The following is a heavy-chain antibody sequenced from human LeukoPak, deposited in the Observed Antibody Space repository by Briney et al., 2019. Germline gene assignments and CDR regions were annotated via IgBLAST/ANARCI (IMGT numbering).Heavy chain of an antibody. CDR1: GFTFSNSA. CDR3: AEAAGGSSDY. V-gene: IGHV3-23*01. CDR2: ISGSGAGT. Sequence: GGSLRLSCAAPGFTFSNSAMNSVRQALGKGLEWVSTISGSGAGTYYADPVKGRFTISRDNSKNTLYLQMNSLRAEDTAVYYCAEAAGGSSDYWGQGTLVTVSS. J-gene: IGHJ4*02. D-gene: IGHD3-16*01.